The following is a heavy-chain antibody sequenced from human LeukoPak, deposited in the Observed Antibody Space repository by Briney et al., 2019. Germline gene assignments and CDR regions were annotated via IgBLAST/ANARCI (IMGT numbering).Heavy chain of an antibody. D-gene: IGHD5-24*01. J-gene: IGHJ4*02. V-gene: IGHV4-38-2*01. CDR2: IYHSGNT. Sequence: SETLSLTCAVSDYSISSGYYWGWIRQPPGKGLEWIGSIYHSGNTYYNPSLKSRVTISVDTSKNQFSLKLSSVTAPDPAVYYCARSPERWLQLLIDYWGQGTLVTVSS. CDR3: ARSPERWLQLLIDY. CDR1: DYSISSGYY.